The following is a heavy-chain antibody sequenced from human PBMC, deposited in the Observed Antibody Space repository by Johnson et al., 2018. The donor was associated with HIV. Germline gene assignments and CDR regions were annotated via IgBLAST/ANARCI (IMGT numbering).Heavy chain of an antibody. V-gene: IGHV3-11*04. CDR2: ISSSGSTI. J-gene: IGHJ3*02. Sequence: QVQLVESGGGLVKPGGSLRLSCAASGFTFSDYYMSWIRQAPGKGLEWVSYISSSGSTIYYADSVKGRFTIPRDNSKNMLYLQMNSLRAEDTAVYYCAKGDYGDYEGSDAFDIWGQGTMVTVSS. CDR3: AKGDYGDYEGSDAFDI. CDR1: GFTFSDYY. D-gene: IGHD4-17*01.